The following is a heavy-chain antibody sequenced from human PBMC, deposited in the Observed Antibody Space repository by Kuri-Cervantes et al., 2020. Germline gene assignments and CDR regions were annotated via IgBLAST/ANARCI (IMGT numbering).Heavy chain of an antibody. J-gene: IGHJ3*02. D-gene: IGHD6-19*01. Sequence: GGSLRLSCAASGFTVSSNYMSWVRQAPGKGLEWVSVIYSGGSTYYADSVKGRFTISRDNAKNTLYLQMNSLRAEDTAVYYCARALAVAGAFDIWGQGTMVTVSS. CDR1: GFTVSSNY. V-gene: IGHV3-53*01. CDR2: IYSGGST. CDR3: ARALAVAGAFDI.